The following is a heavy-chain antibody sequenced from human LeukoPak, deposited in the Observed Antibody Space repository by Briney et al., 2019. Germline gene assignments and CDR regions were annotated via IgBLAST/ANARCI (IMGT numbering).Heavy chain of an antibody. V-gene: IGHV3-30-3*01. D-gene: IGHD2-2*01. CDR3: ALVVPAAPGPFDY. J-gene: IGHJ4*02. CDR1: GFTFSSYA. Sequence: GGSLRLSCAASGFTFSSYAMHWVRQAPGKGLEWVAVISYDGSNKYYADSVKGRFTISRDNSKNTLYLQMNSLRAEDTAVYYCALVVPAAPGPFDYWGQGTLVTVSS. CDR2: ISYDGSNK.